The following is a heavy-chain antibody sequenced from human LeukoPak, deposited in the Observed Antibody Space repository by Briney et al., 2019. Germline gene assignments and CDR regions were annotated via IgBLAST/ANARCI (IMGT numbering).Heavy chain of an antibody. CDR2: IYYSGST. CDR1: GGSINSYY. J-gene: IGHJ5*02. CDR3: ARDHPILGDSWYYYNWFDP. Sequence: SETLSLTCTVSGGSINSYYWSWIRQPPGKGLEWIGYIYYSGSTNYNPSLKSRVTISVDTSKNQFSLKLSSVTAADTAVYYCARDHPILGDSWYYYNWFDPWGQGTLVTVSS. V-gene: IGHV4-59*12. D-gene: IGHD6-13*01.